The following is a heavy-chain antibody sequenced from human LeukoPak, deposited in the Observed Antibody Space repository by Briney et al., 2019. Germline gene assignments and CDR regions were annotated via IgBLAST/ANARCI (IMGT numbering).Heavy chain of an antibody. Sequence: PSETLPLTCTVSGGSISSYYWSWIRQPAGKGLEWIGRIYTSGSTNYNPSLKSRVTMSVDTSKNQFSLKLSSVTAADTAVYYCARGVVTMVRGVIYYYYYMDVWGKGTTVTISS. D-gene: IGHD3-10*01. CDR3: ARGVVTMVRGVIYYYYYMDV. V-gene: IGHV4-4*07. CDR1: GGSISSYY. J-gene: IGHJ6*03. CDR2: IYTSGST.